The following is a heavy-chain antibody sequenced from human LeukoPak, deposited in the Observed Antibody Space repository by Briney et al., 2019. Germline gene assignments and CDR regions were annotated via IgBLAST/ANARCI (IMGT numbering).Heavy chain of an antibody. Sequence: SETLSLTCTVSGGSISSSSYYWGWIRQPPGKGLEWIGSIYYSGSTYYNPSLKSRVTISVDTSKNQFSLKLSSVTAADTAVYYCARHEDSAGAFDIWGQGTMVTVSS. CDR2: IYYSGST. J-gene: IGHJ3*02. D-gene: IGHD2-15*01. CDR3: ARHEDSAGAFDI. V-gene: IGHV4-39*01. CDR1: GGSISSSSYY.